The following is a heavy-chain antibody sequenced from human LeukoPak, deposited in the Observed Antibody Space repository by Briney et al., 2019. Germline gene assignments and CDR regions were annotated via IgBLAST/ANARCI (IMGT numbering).Heavy chain of an antibody. CDR3: ASTIWSDAFDI. J-gene: IGHJ3*02. CDR2: ISWNSGSI. D-gene: IGHD3-3*01. V-gene: IGHV3-9*01. CDR1: GFTFDDYA. Sequence: PGRSLRLSCAASGFTFDDYAMHWVRQAPGKGLEWVSGISWNSGSIGYADSVKGRSTISRDNAKNPLYLQMNGLRAEDTALYYCASTIWSDAFDIWGQGTMVTVSS.